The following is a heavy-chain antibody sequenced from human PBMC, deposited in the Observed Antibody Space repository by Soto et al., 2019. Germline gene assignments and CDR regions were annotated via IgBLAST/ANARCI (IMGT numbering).Heavy chain of an antibody. CDR2: ISYDGSNN. CDR1: GFTYSDYA. Sequence: QVQVVESGGGVVQPGRSLRLSCAASGFTYSDYAMHWVREAPGKGLEWVAFISYDGSNNYYAHSVKGRFTISRDNSKDTLYLQMNSLRGEDTAGYYCARDSYGMDVWGQGTRVTVS. V-gene: IGHV3-30*14. J-gene: IGHJ6*02. CDR3: ARDSYGMDV.